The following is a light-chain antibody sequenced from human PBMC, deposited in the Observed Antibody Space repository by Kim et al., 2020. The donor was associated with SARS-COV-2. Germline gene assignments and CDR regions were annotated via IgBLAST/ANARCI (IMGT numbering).Light chain of an antibody. CDR2: QDS. J-gene: IGLJ3*02. V-gene: IGLV3-1*01. Sequence: SYELTQPPSVSVSPGQTASITCSGVKLGDKYACWYQQKPGQSPVLVIYQDSKRPSGIPERFSGSNSGNTATLTISGTQAMDEADYYCQAWDSSLVFGGGTQLTVL. CDR3: QAWDSSLV. CDR1: KLGDKY.